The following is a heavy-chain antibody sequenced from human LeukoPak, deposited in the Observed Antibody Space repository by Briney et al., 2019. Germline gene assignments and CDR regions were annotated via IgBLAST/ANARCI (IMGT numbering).Heavy chain of an antibody. CDR1: GYTFTSYG. Sequence: ASVKVSCKASGYTFTSYGIGWVRQAPGQGLEWMGWISAYNGNTNYAQKLQGRVTMTTDTSTSTAYMELRSLRSDDTAVYYCARDIEDYYDILTGGFDYWGQGTLVTVSS. CDR2: ISAYNGNT. D-gene: IGHD3-9*01. CDR3: ARDIEDYYDILTGGFDY. J-gene: IGHJ4*02. V-gene: IGHV1-18*01.